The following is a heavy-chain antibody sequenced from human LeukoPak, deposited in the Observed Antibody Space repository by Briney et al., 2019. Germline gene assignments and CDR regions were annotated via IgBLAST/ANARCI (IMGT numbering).Heavy chain of an antibody. J-gene: IGHJ4*02. Sequence: SETLSLTCTVSGGSISSYSWSWVRQPPGRGLEWIGYIYYSGSTTYNPSLKSRVTISLDTSKNQFTLKLNSVTAADTAVYYCARALKRQKYFDYWGQGTLVTVSS. CDR2: IYYSGST. V-gene: IGHV4-59*12. CDR3: ARALKRQKYFDY. CDR1: GGSISSYS.